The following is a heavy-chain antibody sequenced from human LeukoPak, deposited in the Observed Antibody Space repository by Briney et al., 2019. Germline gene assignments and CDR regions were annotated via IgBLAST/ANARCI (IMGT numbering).Heavy chain of an antibody. CDR2: IYYSGST. Sequence: PSETLSLTCTVSGGSISSSSYYWGWIRQPPGKGLEWIGSIYYSGSTYYNPSLKSRVTISVDTSKNQFSLKLSSVTAADTAVYYCARGLYRSVLMVYAIGGYFDYWGQGTLVTVSS. CDR3: ARGLYRSVLMVYAIGGYFDY. D-gene: IGHD2-8*01. J-gene: IGHJ4*02. V-gene: IGHV4-39*01. CDR1: GGSISSSSYY.